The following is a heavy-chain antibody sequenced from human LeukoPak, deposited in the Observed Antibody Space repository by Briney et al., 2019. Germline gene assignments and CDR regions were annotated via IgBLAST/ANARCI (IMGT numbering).Heavy chain of an antibody. CDR2: ISGSGVTT. CDR1: GFTFSSYA. V-gene: IGHV3-23*01. D-gene: IGHD3-10*01. CDR3: AKDRDYYLVGFFDY. J-gene: IGHJ4*02. Sequence: PGGSLRLSCAASGFTFSSYAMSWVRQAPGKGLEWVSAISGSGVTTYYADSAKGRFTISRDSSKNTLYLQMNSLRAEDTALYYCAKDRDYYLVGFFDYWGQGTLVTVSS.